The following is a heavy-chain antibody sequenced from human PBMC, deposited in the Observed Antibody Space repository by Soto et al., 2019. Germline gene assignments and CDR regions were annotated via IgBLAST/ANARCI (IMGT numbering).Heavy chain of an antibody. CDR2: MYYSGST. D-gene: IGHD1-1*01. CDR3: ARDQRDGGVSDLVDN. J-gene: IGHJ4*02. Sequence: SETLSLTCTVSGVSISGNYWSWMRQPPGKGLEWIGYMYYSGSTKYNPSLKSRVTISVDTSKKQFSLKLRSVTAADTAVYYCARDQRDGGVSDLVDNWGQGTLVTVSS. CDR1: GVSISGNY. V-gene: IGHV4-59*01.